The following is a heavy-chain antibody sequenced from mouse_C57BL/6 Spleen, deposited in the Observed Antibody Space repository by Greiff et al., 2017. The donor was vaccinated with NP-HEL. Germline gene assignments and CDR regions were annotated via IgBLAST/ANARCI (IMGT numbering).Heavy chain of an antibody. CDR3: ARAGSPSTVVAGDYFDY. D-gene: IGHD1-1*01. J-gene: IGHJ2*01. CDR2: ISDGGSYT. Sequence: LMESGGGLVKPGGSLKLSCAASGFTFSSYAMSWVRQTPEKRLEWVATISDGGSYTYYPDNVKGRFTISRDNAKNNLYLQMSHLKSEDTAMYYCARAGSPSTVVAGDYFDYWGQGTTLTVSS. V-gene: IGHV5-4*01. CDR1: GFTFSSYA.